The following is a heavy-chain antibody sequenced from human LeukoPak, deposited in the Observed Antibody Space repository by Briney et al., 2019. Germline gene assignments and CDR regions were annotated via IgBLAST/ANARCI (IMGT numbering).Heavy chain of an antibody. Sequence: GGSLRLSCAASGFTFYSYAMHCVRPAPGNGLEWGADISYDGSNKYYTDSMKGRFTISRDNSKNTLYLQMNSLRAEDTAVYYCAREINGRSCYYCSDYWGQGALVTVSS. J-gene: IGHJ4*02. CDR1: GFTFYSYA. V-gene: IGHV3-30-3*01. CDR2: ISYDGSNK. D-gene: IGHD3-10*01. CDR3: AREINGRSCYYCSDY.